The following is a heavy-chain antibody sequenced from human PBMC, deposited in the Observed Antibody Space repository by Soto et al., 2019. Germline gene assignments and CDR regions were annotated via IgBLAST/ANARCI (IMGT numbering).Heavy chain of an antibody. V-gene: IGHV4-59*12. CDR2: IYYSGST. CDR1: GASISPYY. Sequence: SETLSLTCTVSGASISPYYWSWIRQPPGKELEWIGYIYYSGSTNYNPSLKSRVTISVDRSKNQFSLKLSSVTAADTAVYYCARVPAPWGQGTLVTVSS. CDR3: ARVPAP. J-gene: IGHJ4*02.